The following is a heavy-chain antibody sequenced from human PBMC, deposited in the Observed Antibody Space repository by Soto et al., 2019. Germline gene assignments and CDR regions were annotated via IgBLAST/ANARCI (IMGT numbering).Heavy chain of an antibody. Sequence: SETLSLTCTVSGGSISNYYWIWIRQPPGKGLEWIGYIYYSGSTNYNPSLQSRVTMSADTSKNQISLRLSSVTAADTAVYYCARAPAPGITTSGPRYFSDYWGQGTLVTVSS. CDR2: IYYSGST. V-gene: IGHV4-59*01. D-gene: IGHD6-13*01. J-gene: IGHJ4*01. CDR3: ARAPAPGITTSGPRYFSDY. CDR1: GGSISNYY.